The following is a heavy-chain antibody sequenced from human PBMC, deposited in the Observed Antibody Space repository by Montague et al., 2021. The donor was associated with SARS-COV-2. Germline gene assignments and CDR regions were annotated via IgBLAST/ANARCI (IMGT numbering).Heavy chain of an antibody. Sequence: SETLSLTCTVSGGSISSNYWNWIWQPPGEGLEWIGNIYYIWSTSYNPSLKSRVTISVDTSRTQFSLKLNSVTAADTAVYYCARVVDYYDGSGYYGYREFYHVYPMDVWGQGTPVTVSS. CDR3: ARVVDYYDGSGYYGYREFYHVYPMDV. V-gene: IGHV4-59*01. CDR2: IYYIWST. J-gene: IGHJ6*02. D-gene: IGHD3-22*01. CDR1: GGSISSNY.